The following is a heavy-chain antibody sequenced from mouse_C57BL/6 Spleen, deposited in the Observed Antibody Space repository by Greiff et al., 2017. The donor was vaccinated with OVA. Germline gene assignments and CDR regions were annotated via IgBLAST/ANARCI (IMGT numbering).Heavy chain of an antibody. CDR3: TGGWFY. Sequence: QVHVKQSGAELVRPGASVTLSCKASGYTFTDYEMHWVKQTPVHGLEWIGAIDPETGGTAYNQKFKGKAILTADKSSSTAYMELRSLTSEDSAVYYCTGGWFYWGQGTTLTVSS. J-gene: IGHJ2*01. V-gene: IGHV1-15*01. CDR2: IDPETGGT. CDR1: GYTFTDYE. D-gene: IGHD2-2*01.